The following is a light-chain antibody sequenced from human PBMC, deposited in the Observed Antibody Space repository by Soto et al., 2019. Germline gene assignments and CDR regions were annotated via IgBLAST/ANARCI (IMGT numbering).Light chain of an antibody. J-gene: IGKJ5*01. Sequence: EIELTQSPGTLSLSPGERATLSCRASQSDGRAFLAWHQQKPGQAPRLLIYAASSRATGIPDRFSGSGSGTDFNLTISRLEPEDFAVYYCQQYGSLPITFGQGTRLEIK. CDR3: QQYGSLPIT. CDR2: AAS. V-gene: IGKV3-20*01. CDR1: QSDGRAF.